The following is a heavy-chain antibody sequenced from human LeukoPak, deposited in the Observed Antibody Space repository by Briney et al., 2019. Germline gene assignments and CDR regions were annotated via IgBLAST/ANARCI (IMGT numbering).Heavy chain of an antibody. Sequence: LSLTCTVSGGSVSSATYYWGWIRQPPGKGLEWVAVISDDGSNKYYADSVKGRFTISRDDSENTLYLQMNSLRAEDTAVYYCARDLSGYYCTDYWGQGTLVTVSS. V-gene: IGHV3-30-3*01. J-gene: IGHJ4*02. CDR1: GGSVSSAT. D-gene: IGHD3-3*01. CDR2: ISDDGSNK. CDR3: ARDLSGYYCTDY.